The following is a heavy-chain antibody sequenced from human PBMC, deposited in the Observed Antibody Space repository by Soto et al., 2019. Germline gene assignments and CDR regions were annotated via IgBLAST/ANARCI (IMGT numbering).Heavy chain of an antibody. J-gene: IGHJ5*02. V-gene: IGHV1-3*01. CDR2: IDAGDGDT. CDR1: GYTFTSYA. CDR3: GTALHKPWFDP. Sequence: ASVKVSCKASGYTFTSYAMHWVRQAPGQRLEWMGWIDAGDGDTNYSQKFQGRVTMTRDTSADTAYMELSSLRSEDTAVYYCGTALHKPWFDPWGQGTLVTVSS.